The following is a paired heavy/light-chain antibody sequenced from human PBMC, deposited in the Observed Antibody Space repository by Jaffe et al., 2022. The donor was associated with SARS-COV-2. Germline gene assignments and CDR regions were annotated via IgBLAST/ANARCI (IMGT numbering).Heavy chain of an antibody. CDR2: INSGGTT. D-gene: IGHD6-6*01. Sequence: EVQLVESGGGSVQPGGSLRLSCAASGFSVSYNYMNWVRQAPGKGLEWVSVINSGGTTHYADSVRGRFTISRDDSKNILYLQMYTLRAEDTAMYYCARDLGTAARGFDSWGQGTRVTVSS. CDR3: ARDLGTAARGFDS. CDR1: GFSVSYNY. V-gene: IGHV3-53*01. J-gene: IGHJ4*02.
Light chain of an antibody. CDR3: QHYHKWPLT. J-gene: IGKJ5*01. Sequence: EIVMTQSPAALSVSPGEGATLSCRASQYVSNSLAWYQQKAGQAPRLLIYDASTRAAGIPARFSGSGSGTEFTLTISSLQSEDFAVYYCQHYHKWPLTFGQGTRLEIK. CDR2: DAS. V-gene: IGKV3-15*01. CDR1: QYVSNS.